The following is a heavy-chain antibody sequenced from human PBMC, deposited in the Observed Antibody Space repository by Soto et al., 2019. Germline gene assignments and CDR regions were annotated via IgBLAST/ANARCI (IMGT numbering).Heavy chain of an antibody. CDR2: IYSGGST. D-gene: IGHD4-17*01. CDR3: ARDSLWDYGENTFDY. J-gene: IGHJ4*02. V-gene: IGHV3-66*01. CDR1: GFTVSSNY. Sequence: GGSLRLSCAASGFTVSSNYMSWVRQAPGKGLEWVSVIYSGGSTYYADSVKGRFTISRDNSKNTLYLQMNSLRAEDTAVYYCARDSLWDYGENTFDYWGQGTLVTVSS.